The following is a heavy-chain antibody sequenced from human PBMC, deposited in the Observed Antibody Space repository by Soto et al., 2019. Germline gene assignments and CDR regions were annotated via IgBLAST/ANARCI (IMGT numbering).Heavy chain of an antibody. Sequence: GGSLRLSCAASGFTFSSSTMTWVRQAPGKGLEWVGRIKSKTDGGTTDYAAPVKGRFTISRDDSKNTLYLQMNSLKTEDTAVYYCTTDNPVVNGGYYYGMDVWGQGTTVTVSS. CDR3: TTDNPVVNGGYYYGMDV. V-gene: IGHV3-15*01. J-gene: IGHJ6*02. D-gene: IGHD2-15*01. CDR2: IKSKTDGGTT. CDR1: GFTFSSST.